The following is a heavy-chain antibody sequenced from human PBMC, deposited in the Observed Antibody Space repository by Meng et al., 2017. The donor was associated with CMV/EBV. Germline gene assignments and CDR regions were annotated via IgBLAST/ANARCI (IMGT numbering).Heavy chain of an antibody. CDR3: APAYYYDSSGYFDAFDI. Sequence: ASVKVSCKASGYTFTGYYMHWVRQAPGQGLEWMGWINPNSGGTNYAQKFQGRVTMTRDTSISTAYMELSRLRSDDTAVYYCAPAYYYDSSGYFDAFDIWGQGTMVIVSS. J-gene: IGHJ3*02. CDR1: GYTFTGYY. D-gene: IGHD3-22*01. V-gene: IGHV1-2*02. CDR2: INPNSGGT.